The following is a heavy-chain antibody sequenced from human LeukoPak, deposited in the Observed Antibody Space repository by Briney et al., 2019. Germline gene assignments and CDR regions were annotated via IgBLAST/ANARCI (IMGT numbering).Heavy chain of an antibody. CDR1: GGSISSGGYY. Sequence: SETLSLTCTVSGGSISSGGYYWSWIRQPPGKGLEWIGYIYHSGSTYYNPSLKSRVTISVDRSKNQFSLKLSSVTAADTAVYYCAREGVLDASDIWGQGTMVTVSS. CDR2: IYHSGST. V-gene: IGHV4-30-2*01. CDR3: AREGVLDASDI. D-gene: IGHD2-15*01. J-gene: IGHJ3*02.